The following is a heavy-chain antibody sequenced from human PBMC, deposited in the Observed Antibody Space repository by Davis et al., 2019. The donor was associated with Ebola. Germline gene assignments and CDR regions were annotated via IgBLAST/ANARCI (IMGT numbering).Heavy chain of an antibody. CDR1: GFTFISYW. V-gene: IGHV3-33*08. CDR3: ASANKY. CDR2: IWYDGSNK. J-gene: IGHJ4*02. Sequence: GESLKISCAASGFTFISYWMNWVRQAPGKGLEWVAVIWYDGSNKYYADSVKGRFTISRDNSKNTLYLQMNSLRAEDTAVHYCASANKYWGQGTLVTVSS.